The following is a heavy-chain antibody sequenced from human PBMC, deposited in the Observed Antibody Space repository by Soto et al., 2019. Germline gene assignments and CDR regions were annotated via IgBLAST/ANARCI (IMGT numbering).Heavy chain of an antibody. CDR1: GYNFTAFW. V-gene: IGHV5-10-1*01. CDR2: IDPSDSYT. D-gene: IGHD1-1*01. CDR3: ARVYKNWFDS. J-gene: IGHJ5*01. Sequence: PGESLKISCKASGYNFTAFWIHWVRQMPGRGLEWLGKIDPSDSYTNYGPSFEGHVTISTDNSISTAYLQWSSLRASDTALYFCARVYKNWFDSWVQGTMVTVSS.